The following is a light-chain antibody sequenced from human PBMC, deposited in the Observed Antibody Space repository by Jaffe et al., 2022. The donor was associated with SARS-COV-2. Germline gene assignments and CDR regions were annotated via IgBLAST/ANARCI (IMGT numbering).Light chain of an antibody. J-gene: IGKJ1*01. CDR2: KAS. Sequence: DTRMTQSPSTLSASVEDRVTITCRASHSISSWLAWYQQKPGKAPKLLIYKASYLESGVPSRFSGSESGTEFTLTISSLQPDDFATYYCQQYNTYPWTFGQGTKVEIK. CDR3: QQYNTYPWT. V-gene: IGKV1-5*03. CDR1: HSISSW.